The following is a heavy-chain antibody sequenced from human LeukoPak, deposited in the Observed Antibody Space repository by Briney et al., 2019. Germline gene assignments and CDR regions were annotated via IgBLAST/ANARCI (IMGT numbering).Heavy chain of an antibody. J-gene: IGHJ4*02. CDR1: GYTSTSYY. V-gene: IGHV1-46*01. CDR3: ASSGVTGTRGAHY. CDR2: INPSGGST. Sequence: ASVKVSCKASGYTSTSYYMHWVRQAPGQGLEWMGIINPSGGSTSYAQKFQGRVTMTRDTSTSTVYMELSSLRSEDTAVYYCASSGVTGTRGAHYWGQGTLVTVSS. D-gene: IGHD1-20*01.